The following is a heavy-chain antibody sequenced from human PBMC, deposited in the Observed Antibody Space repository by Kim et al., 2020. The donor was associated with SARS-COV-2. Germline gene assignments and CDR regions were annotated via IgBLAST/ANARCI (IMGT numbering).Heavy chain of an antibody. Sequence: SVKVSCKASGFTFTSSAMQWVRQARGQRLEWIGWIVVGSGNTNYAQKFQERVTITRDMSTSTAYMELSSLRSEDTAVYYCAADYIPDSGYDWPPLHYYYYGMDVWGQGTTVTVSS. V-gene: IGHV1-58*02. D-gene: IGHD5-12*01. CDR1: GFTFTSSA. J-gene: IGHJ6*02. CDR3: AADYIPDSGYDWPPLHYYYYGMDV. CDR2: IVVGSGNT.